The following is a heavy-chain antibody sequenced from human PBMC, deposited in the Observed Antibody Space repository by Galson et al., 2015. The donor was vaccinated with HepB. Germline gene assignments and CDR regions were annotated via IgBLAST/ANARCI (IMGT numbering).Heavy chain of an antibody. CDR2: INPSGGST. V-gene: IGHV1-46*04. CDR3: ARDQASSYGSGSYPDY. J-gene: IGHJ4*02. Sequence: QSGAEVKKPGASVKVSCKASGYTFTSYYMHWVRQAPGQGLEWMGIINPSGGSTSYAQKLQGRVTMTRDTSTSTVYMELSSLRSEETAVYYCARDQASSYGSGSYPDYWGQGTLVTVSS. CDR1: GYTFTSYY. D-gene: IGHD3-10*01.